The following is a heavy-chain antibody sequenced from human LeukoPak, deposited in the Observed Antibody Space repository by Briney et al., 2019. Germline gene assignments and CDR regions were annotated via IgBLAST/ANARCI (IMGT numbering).Heavy chain of an antibody. CDR2: IYSGGST. CDR3: ASTRRGGQQLVRYYYGMDV. CDR1: GFTVSSNY. J-gene: IGHJ6*02. V-gene: IGHV3-66*01. Sequence: GGSLRLSCAASGFTVSSNYMSWVRQAPGKGLEWVSVIYSGGSTYYADSVKGRFTISRDNSKNTLYLQMNSLRAEDTAVYYCASTRRGGQQLVRYYYGMDVWGQGTTVTVS. D-gene: IGHD6-13*01.